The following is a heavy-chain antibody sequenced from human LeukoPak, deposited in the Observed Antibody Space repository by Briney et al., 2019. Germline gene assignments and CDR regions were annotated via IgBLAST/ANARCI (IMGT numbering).Heavy chain of an antibody. D-gene: IGHD4-17*01. Sequence: GGSLRLSCAASGFVFSDYGMHWVRQAPGKGLEWVAFVRYDGSNEYYVDSVKGRFIISRDNAKNSLFLQMNSLRAEGTAVYYCARDDDFGYWGQGTLVTVSS. V-gene: IGHV3-30*02. CDR3: ARDDDFGY. CDR2: VRYDGSNE. CDR1: GFVFSDYG. J-gene: IGHJ4*02.